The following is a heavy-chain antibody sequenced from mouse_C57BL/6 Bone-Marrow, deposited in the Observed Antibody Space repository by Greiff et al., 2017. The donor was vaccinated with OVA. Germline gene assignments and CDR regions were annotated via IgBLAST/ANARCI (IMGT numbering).Heavy chain of an antibody. J-gene: IGHJ1*03. CDR2: ISYSGST. V-gene: IGHV3-1*01. CDR1: GYSITSGYD. Sequence: EVKLVESGPGMVKPSQSLSLTCTVTGYSITSGYDWHWIRHFPGNKLEWMGYISYSGSTNYNPSLKSRISITHDTSKNHFFLKLNSVTTEDTATYYCARFYYGKGDWYFDVWGTGTAVTVSS. CDR3: ARFYYGKGDWYFDV. D-gene: IGHD2-1*01.